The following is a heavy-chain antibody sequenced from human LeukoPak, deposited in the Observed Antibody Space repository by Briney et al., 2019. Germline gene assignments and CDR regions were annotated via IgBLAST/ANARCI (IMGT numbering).Heavy chain of an antibody. CDR3: ARGISVGATRLNWFDS. J-gene: IGHJ5*01. CDR1: GYTFTSYA. Sequence: ASVKVSCKASGYTFTSYAMNWVRQAPGQGLEWMGWINTNTGNPTYAQGFTGRFVFSLDTSVSTAYLQISSLKAEDTAVYYCARGISVGATRLNWFDSWGQGTLVTVSS. CDR2: INTNTGNP. V-gene: IGHV7-4-1*02. D-gene: IGHD1-26*01.